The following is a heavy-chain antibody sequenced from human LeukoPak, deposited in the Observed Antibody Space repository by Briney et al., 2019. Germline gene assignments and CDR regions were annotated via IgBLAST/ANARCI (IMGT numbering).Heavy chain of an antibody. J-gene: IGHJ4*02. CDR2: IWYDGSNK. Sequence: PGRSLRLSCAASGFTFSSYGMHWVRQAPGKGLEWVAVIWYDGSNKYYADSVKGRFTISRDNSKNTLYLQMNSLRAEDTAVYYCARVKTDYYDSSGFYYFDYWGQGTLVTVSS. D-gene: IGHD3-22*01. CDR3: ARVKTDYYDSSGFYYFDY. CDR1: GFTFSSYG. V-gene: IGHV3-33*01.